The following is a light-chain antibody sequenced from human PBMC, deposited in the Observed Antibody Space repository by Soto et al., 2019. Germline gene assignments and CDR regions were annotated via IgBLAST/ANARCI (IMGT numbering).Light chain of an antibody. CDR2: DAY. CDR1: QSFRGL. J-gene: IGKJ1*01. CDR3: QPYGSSGT. Sequence: KRVAASSRASQSFRGLLAWYQQKPGQAPRLLIYDAYNRATGIPPRFSGSGAGTDFTITTSRPEPQDRAAYYCQPYGSSGTFGQGTKVDIK. V-gene: IGKV3-11*01.